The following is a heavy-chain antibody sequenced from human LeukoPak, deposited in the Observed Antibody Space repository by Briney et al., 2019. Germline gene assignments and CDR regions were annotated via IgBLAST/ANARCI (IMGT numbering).Heavy chain of an antibody. CDR2: INPNSGGT. J-gene: IGHJ4*02. CDR3: ASEGRFYYDSSGYYVY. D-gene: IGHD3-22*01. CDR1: GYTFTGYY. V-gene: IGHV1-2*02. Sequence: ASVKVSCKASGYTFTGYYIHWVRQAPGQGLEWMGWINPNSGGTNYAQKFQVRGTMTRDTSISTAYMELSRLRSDDTAVYYCASEGRFYYDSSGYYVYWGQGTLVTVSS.